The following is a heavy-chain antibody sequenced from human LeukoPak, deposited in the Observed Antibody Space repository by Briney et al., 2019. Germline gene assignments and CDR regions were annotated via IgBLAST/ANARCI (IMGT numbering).Heavy chain of an antibody. D-gene: IGHD6-19*01. CDR3: ARAPEQWLIPPFFDY. CDR1: GGSISSHY. V-gene: IGHV4-59*11. J-gene: IGHJ4*02. CDR2: IYNNVRT. Sequence: SETLSLTCTVSGGSISSHYWSWIRQPPGKGLEWIGGIYNNVRTNYNPSLTRRVTISVVTSKNQFSLKLTSLTAADTAVYYCARAPEQWLIPPFFDYWGQGTLVTVSS.